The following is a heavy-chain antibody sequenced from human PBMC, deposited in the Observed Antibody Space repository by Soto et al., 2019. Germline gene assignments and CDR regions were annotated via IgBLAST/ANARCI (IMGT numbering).Heavy chain of an antibody. CDR2: INPNSGGT. CDR1: GYTFTGYY. Sequence: ASVKVSCKASGYTFTGYYMHWVRQAPGQGLEWMGWINPNSGGTNYAQKFQGWVTMTRDTSISTAYMELSRLRSDDTAVYYCARSKPVRGVIIKKSYDAFDIWGQGTMVTVS. CDR3: ARSKPVRGVIIKKSYDAFDI. J-gene: IGHJ3*02. V-gene: IGHV1-2*04. D-gene: IGHD3-10*01.